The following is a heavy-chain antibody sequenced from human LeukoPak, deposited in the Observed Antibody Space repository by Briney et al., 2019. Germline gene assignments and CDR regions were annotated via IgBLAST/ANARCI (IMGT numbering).Heavy chain of an antibody. J-gene: IGHJ4*02. Sequence: PSETLSLTCTVSGDSVNSGGYYWSWIRQPPGKGLEWIGYIYYTGSTNYNPSLKSRVTISVDTSKNQLSLKLSSVTAADTALYYCARDYHGTHWYYFDYWGQGTLVTVSS. D-gene: IGHD2-8*02. CDR2: IYYTGST. CDR1: GDSVNSGGYY. V-gene: IGHV4-61*08. CDR3: ARDYHGTHWYYFDY.